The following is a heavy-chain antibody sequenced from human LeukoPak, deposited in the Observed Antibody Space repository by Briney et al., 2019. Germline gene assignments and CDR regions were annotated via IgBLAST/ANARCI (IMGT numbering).Heavy chain of an antibody. CDR2: IYTSGST. J-gene: IGHJ6*03. V-gene: IGHV4-61*02. Sequence: PSETLSLTCTVSGGSISSGSYYWSWIRQPAGKGLEWIGRIYTSGSTNYNPSLKSRVTISVDTSKNQFSLKLSSVTAADTAVYYCARDHYDSSGPRPLLYMDVWGKGTTVTVSS. CDR1: GGSISSGSYY. D-gene: IGHD3-22*01. CDR3: ARDHYDSSGPRPLLYMDV.